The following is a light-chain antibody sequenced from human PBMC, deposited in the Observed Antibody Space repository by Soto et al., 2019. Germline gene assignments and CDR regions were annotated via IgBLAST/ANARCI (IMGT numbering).Light chain of an antibody. J-gene: IGKJ1*01. CDR3: QQYCTYSRT. V-gene: IGKV1-5*03. Sequence: DIQMTQSPSTLSASVGDRVIITCRASQSVSSWLAWYQQKAGKAPKLLIYKASTLERGVPSRFSGRGSGTEFTLTISSLQPDDFATYYCQQYCTYSRTFGRGTKV. CDR2: KAS. CDR1: QSVSSW.